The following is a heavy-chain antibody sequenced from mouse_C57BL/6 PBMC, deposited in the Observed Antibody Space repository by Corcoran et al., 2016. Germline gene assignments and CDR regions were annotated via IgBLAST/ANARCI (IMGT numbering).Heavy chain of an antibody. D-gene: IGHD2-4*01. CDR2: INTYSGVP. CDR1: GYTFTTYG. J-gene: IGHJ4*01. CDR3: AKRGDYGDYYAMDY. Sequence: QIQLVQSGPELKKSGETVKISCKASGYTFTTYGMSWVKQAPGKGLKWMGWINTYSGVPTYADDFKGRFAFSLETSASTAYLQINNLKNEDTATYFCAKRGDYGDYYAMDYWGQGTSVTVSS. V-gene: IGHV9-3*01.